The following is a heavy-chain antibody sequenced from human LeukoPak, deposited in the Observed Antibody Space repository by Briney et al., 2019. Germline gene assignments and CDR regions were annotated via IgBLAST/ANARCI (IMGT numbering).Heavy chain of an antibody. V-gene: IGHV4-34*01. J-gene: IGHJ4*02. CDR1: GGSFSGYY. CDR3: ARGGQWLVLPLVY. D-gene: IGHD6-19*01. Sequence: SETLSLTCAVYGGSFSGYYWSWIRQPPGKGLEWIGEINHSGSTNYNPSLKSRVTISVDTSKNQFSLKLSSVTAADTAVYYCARGGQWLVLPLVYWGQGTLVTVSS. CDR2: INHSGST.